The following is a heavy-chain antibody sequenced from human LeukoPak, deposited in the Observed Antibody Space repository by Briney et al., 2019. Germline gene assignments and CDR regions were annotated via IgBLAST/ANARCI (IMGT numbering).Heavy chain of an antibody. J-gene: IGHJ4*02. D-gene: IGHD5-18*01. Sequence: GGSLRLSCAASGFTFCNVWMSWVRPAPGKGLEWVGRIKSKTDGWTTDYAAPVKGRFTISRDDSKNTLYLQMNSLKTEDTAVYYCTQYTYGFFKYWGQGILVSVSS. V-gene: IGHV3-15*01. CDR3: TQYTYGFFKY. CDR2: IKSKTDGWTT. CDR1: GFTFCNVW.